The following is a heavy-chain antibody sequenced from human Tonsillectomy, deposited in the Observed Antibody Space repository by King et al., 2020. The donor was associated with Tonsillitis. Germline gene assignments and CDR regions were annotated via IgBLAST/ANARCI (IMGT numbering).Heavy chain of an antibody. J-gene: IGHJ4*02. Sequence: VQLVESGGGLVKPGGSLRLSCAASGFTFSSYSMNWVRQAPGKGLEWVSSISSSSSYIYYADSVKGRFTISRENAKNSLYLQMNSLRAEDTAVYYCARDLSNYGLSSDYWGQGTLVTVSS. CDR2: ISSSSSYI. CDR1: GFTFSSYS. CDR3: ARDLSNYGLSSDY. D-gene: IGHD4-11*01. V-gene: IGHV3-21*01.